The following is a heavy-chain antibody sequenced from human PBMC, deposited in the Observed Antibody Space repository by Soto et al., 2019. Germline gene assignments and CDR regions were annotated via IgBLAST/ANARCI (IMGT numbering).Heavy chain of an antibody. CDR2: ISGSGGTT. CDR1: GFTFSRYA. J-gene: IGHJ5*02. Sequence: GGSLRLSCAASGFTFSRYAISWVRHAPGKGLEWVSAISGSGGTTYSADSVKGRFTISRDNSKNTLYLQMKSLRAEDTAVYYCAKDLDFDWFYPLCQRTPVTVSA. CDR3: AKDLDFDWFYP. D-gene: IGHD1-1*01. V-gene: IGHV3-23*01.